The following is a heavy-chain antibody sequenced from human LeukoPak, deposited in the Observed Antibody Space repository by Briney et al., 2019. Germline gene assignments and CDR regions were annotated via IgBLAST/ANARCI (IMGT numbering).Heavy chain of an antibody. CDR2: IKQDGIGK. J-gene: IGHJ6*03. V-gene: IGHV3-7*01. Sequence: GGSLRLSCEASGFTFSSFWMGWVRQAPGKGLEWVANIKQDGIGKYYEDSLKGRFTISRDNAKNSLYLQMNSLRAEDTAVYYCARVTENYGSGRRHNYYYYYMDVWGKGTTVTISS. D-gene: IGHD3-10*01. CDR3: ARVTENYGSGRRHNYYYYYMDV. CDR1: GFTFSSFW.